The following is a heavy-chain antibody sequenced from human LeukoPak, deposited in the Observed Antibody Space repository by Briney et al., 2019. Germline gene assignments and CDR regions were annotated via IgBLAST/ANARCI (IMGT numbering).Heavy chain of an antibody. Sequence: PSETLSLTCAVYGGSFSGYYWSWIRQPSGKGLEWIGEINHSGSTNYNPSHKSRVTISVDTSKNQFSLKLSSVTAADTAVYYCARAVYSSSWYGSDYWGQGTLVTVSS. CDR1: GGSFSGYY. D-gene: IGHD6-13*01. CDR3: ARAVYSSSWYGSDY. CDR2: INHSGST. J-gene: IGHJ4*02. V-gene: IGHV4-34*01.